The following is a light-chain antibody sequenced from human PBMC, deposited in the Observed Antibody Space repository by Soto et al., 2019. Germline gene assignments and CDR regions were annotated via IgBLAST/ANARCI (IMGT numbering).Light chain of an antibody. J-gene: IGKJ2*01. CDR3: QQYSTLPHT. CDR1: QSVSSN. Sequence: EIVMTQSPATLSVSPGERATLSCRASQSVSSNLAWYQQKPGQAPRLLIYGASTRATGIPARFSGSGSGTEFTLTISSLQSEAFVVYYCQQYSTLPHTFGQGTKLEVK. CDR2: GAS. V-gene: IGKV3-15*01.